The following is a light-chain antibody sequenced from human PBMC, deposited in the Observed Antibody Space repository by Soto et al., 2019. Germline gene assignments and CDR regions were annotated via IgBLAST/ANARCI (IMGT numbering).Light chain of an antibody. V-gene: IGKV3-15*01. CDR1: QSVGSK. J-gene: IGKJ4*01. CDR2: DAS. Sequence: EIVMTQSPDTLSVSPGERDTLFCRATQSVGSKLAWYRQKPGQAPRLLIYDASTKPTGIPARFSGSGSGTDFTLTISGLQSEDFEVYYCQQYDSWPLTFGGGAKVEIK. CDR3: QQYDSWPLT.